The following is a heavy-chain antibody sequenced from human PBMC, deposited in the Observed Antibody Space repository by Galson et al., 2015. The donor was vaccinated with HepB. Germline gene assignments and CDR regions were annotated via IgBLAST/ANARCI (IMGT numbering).Heavy chain of an antibody. Sequence: SLRLSCAASGFAFNSYAMHWVRQAPGKGLQWVAVITYDGTNKFYARSVKGRFTISRDNSGNTLFLHMHSLRPEDTALYYCVKGGGYSAIRGRGGFDSWGQGALVTVSS. CDR2: ITYDGTNK. CDR1: GFAFNSYA. CDR3: VKGGGYSAIRGRGGFDS. J-gene: IGHJ4*02. V-gene: IGHV3-30*04. D-gene: IGHD5-12*01.